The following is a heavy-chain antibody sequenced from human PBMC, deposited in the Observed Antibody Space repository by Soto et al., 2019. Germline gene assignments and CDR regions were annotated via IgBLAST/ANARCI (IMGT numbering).Heavy chain of an antibody. J-gene: IGHJ3*02. CDR2: IRGSGVRT. CDR3: AKFYCISTMCQAPAAKSTGGFEI. Sequence: EPQLLESGGGLAHPGGSLRLSCGASGFTFSSYAMSWVRQAPGKGLEWVAAIRGSGVRTYYADLVRGRSTITRDNSKKTLDLQMNSLRAEDTAVYYCAKFYCISTMCQAPAAKSTGGFEIWGQGTLVTVSS. D-gene: IGHD2-2*01. V-gene: IGHV3-23*01. CDR1: GFTFSSYA.